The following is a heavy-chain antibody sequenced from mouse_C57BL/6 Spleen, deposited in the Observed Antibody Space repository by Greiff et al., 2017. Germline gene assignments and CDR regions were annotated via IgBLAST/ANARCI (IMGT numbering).Heavy chain of an antibody. D-gene: IGHD2-3*01. J-gene: IGHJ1*03. CDR2: IDPSDSYT. CDR1: GYTFTSYW. CDR3: ARARDGYGYFDV. Sequence: VQLQQPGPELVMPGASVKLSCKASGYTFTSYWMHWVKQRPGQGLEWIGEIDPSDSYTNYNQKFKGKSTLTVDKSSSTAYMQLSSLTSEDSAVYYCARARDGYGYFDVWGTGTTVTVSS. V-gene: IGHV1-69*01.